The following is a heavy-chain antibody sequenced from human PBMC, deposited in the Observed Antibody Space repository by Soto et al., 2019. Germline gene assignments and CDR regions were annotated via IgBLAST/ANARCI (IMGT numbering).Heavy chain of an antibody. CDR3: ARDREGYSFFAY. CDR2: ISYDGTNK. J-gene: IGHJ4*02. CDR1: GFNFRRYA. Sequence: QVQLVDSGGGVVQPGRSLRLSCAASGFNFRRYAVHWVRQSPGKWLEWVAVISYDGTNKYYAESVKARFTISGDNSKNTLYLHMTSLRTEDTAVDYGARDREGYSFFAYCVQGTLVADSS. V-gene: IGHV3-30-3*01. D-gene: IGHD3-22*01.